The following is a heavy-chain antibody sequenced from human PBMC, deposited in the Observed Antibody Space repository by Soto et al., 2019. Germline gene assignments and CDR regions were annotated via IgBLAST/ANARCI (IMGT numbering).Heavy chain of an antibody. CDR3: ARGGGSTFNWFDP. Sequence: QLQLQESGPGLVKPSETLSLTCTVSGGSISSFNYFWGWIRQPPGKGLEWIGSLYYSGNTYYNPSLQSRVNISVDTSKKQCTLSLRSVTAADTAVYYCARGGGSTFNWFDPWGQGILVTVSP. CDR2: LYYSGNT. D-gene: IGHD2-15*01. J-gene: IGHJ5*02. CDR1: GGSISSFNYF. V-gene: IGHV4-39*01.